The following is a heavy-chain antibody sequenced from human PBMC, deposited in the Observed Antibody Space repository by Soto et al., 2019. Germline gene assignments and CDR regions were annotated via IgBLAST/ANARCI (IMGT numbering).Heavy chain of an antibody. D-gene: IGHD6-13*01. Sequence: QVQLVQSGDEVKKPGASVKVSCKASGYTFTTYGIRWVRQAPGQGLEWRGWIRAYNGDTKYAQNVQDRVSMTTDTPTSTAYIELRSLRSDDTAVYYFAIKGSWPYYYYGMDVWCQGTKVTVSS. CDR2: IRAYNGDT. CDR3: AIKGSWPYYYYGMDV. V-gene: IGHV1-18*01. J-gene: IGHJ6*02. CDR1: GYTFTTYG.